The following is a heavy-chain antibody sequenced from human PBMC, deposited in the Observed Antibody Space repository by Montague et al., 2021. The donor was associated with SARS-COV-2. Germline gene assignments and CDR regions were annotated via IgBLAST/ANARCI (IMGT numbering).Heavy chain of an antibody. CDR2: INHSGST. CDR1: GGSFSGYY. D-gene: IGHD3-16*01. CDR3: AREVVGVKTNWLDT. Sequence: SETLSLTCAVYGGSFSGYYWSWIRQPPGKGLEWIGEINHSGSTNYNPSLKSRVTISVDTSKNHFSLRLTSVTPADTAVYYCAREVVGVKTNWLDTWGQGTLVTVSS. J-gene: IGHJ5*02. V-gene: IGHV4-34*01.